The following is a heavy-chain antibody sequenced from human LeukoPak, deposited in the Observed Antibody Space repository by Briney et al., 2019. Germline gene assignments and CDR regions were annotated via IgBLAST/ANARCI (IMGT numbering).Heavy chain of an antibody. CDR2: IYPGDSDT. CDR1: RYSFTSYW. V-gene: IGHV5-51*01. J-gene: IGHJ6*03. Sequence: GESLKISCKGSRYSFTSYWIGWMRQLPGTCLEWMGLIYPGDSDTRSRPSFQGQVTSSADKSISTAYLQWSSLKASDTAMYYCARSFRGYSYGYHYYYYMDVWGKGTTVTVSS. D-gene: IGHD5-18*01. CDR3: ARSFRGYSYGYHYYYYMDV.